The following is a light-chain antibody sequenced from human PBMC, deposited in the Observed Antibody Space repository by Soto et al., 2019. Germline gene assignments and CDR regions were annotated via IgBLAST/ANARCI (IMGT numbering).Light chain of an antibody. CDR1: QSVSSSY. CDR2: GAS. J-gene: IGKJ1*01. V-gene: IGKV3-20*01. Sequence: EIVLTQSPGTLSLSPWERATLSCRASQSVSSSYLAWYQQKPGQAPRLLIYGASSRATGIPDRFSGSGSGTDFTLTISRLEPEDFAVYYCQHYGSSLWTFGQGTKVEIK. CDR3: QHYGSSLWT.